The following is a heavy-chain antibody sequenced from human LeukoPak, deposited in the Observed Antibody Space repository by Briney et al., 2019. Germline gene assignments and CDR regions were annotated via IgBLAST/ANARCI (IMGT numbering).Heavy chain of an antibody. V-gene: IGHV4-34*01. J-gene: IGHJ6*02. CDR3: ARHLVYHYYGMDV. CDR2: MNPSGST. CDR1: GGSFSGYY. D-gene: IGHD3-9*01. Sequence: SETLSLTCAVYGGSFSGYYWTWIRQTPGKGLEWIGEMNPSGSTNYNPSLKSRVTISVDTSKNQFSLKLSSVTAADTAVYYCARHLVYHYYGMDVWGQGTTVTVSS.